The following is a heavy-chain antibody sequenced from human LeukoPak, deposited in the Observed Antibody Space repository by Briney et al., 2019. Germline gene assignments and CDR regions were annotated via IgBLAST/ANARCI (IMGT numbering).Heavy chain of an antibody. V-gene: IGHV3-30*18. J-gene: IGHJ4*02. CDR2: ISYDGSNE. CDR3: AKNGGEVGDFDY. D-gene: IGHD2-8*01. CDR1: GFTFSNYG. Sequence: RGSLRLSCAASGFTFSNYGMHWVRQAPGKGLEWVALISYDGSNEYYGDSAKGRFTISRDNSKNTLYLQMNSLRAEDTAVYYCAKNGGEVGDFDYWGQGTLVTVSS.